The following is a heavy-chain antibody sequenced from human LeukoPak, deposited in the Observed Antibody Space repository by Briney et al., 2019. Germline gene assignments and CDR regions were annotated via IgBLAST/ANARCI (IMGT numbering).Heavy chain of an antibody. J-gene: IGHJ4*02. D-gene: IGHD5-12*01. V-gene: IGHV4-39*07. CDR3: VRYHSGYDDS. CDR1: GGSISSSSYY. CDR2: MYYGGST. Sequence: SETLSLTCTVSGGSISSSSYYWGWIRQPPGKGLEWIGNMYYGGSTVYNPSLKSRVIVSLDTSKNHFSMMLTSVTAADTAVYYCVRYHSGYDDSWGQGTLVTVSS.